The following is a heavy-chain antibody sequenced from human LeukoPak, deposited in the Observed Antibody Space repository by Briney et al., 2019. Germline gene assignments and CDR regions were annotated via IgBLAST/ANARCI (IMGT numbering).Heavy chain of an antibody. J-gene: IGHJ4*02. CDR3: ARARSAGLRLYYFNS. Sequence: GGSLRLSCAASGFTFSNYAMNYVRQAPGKGLEWVSIITGSGTGTYFAGSVKGRFTISRDNSKDMLYLQMNYLRAEDTAVYHCARARSAGLRLYYFNSWGQGTLVTVSS. CDR2: ITGSGTGT. V-gene: IGHV3-23*01. D-gene: IGHD4-17*01. CDR1: GFTFSNYA.